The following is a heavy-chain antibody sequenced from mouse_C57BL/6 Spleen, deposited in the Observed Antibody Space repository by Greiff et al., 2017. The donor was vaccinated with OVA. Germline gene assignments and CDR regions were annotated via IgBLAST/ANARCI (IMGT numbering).Heavy chain of an antibody. D-gene: IGHD1-1*01. CDR2: IDPSDSYT. V-gene: IGHV1-59*01. Sequence: VKLQQPGAELVRPGTSVKLSCKASGYTFTSYWMHWVKQRPGQGLEWIGVIDPSDSYTNYNQKFKGKATLTVDTSSRTAYMQLSSLTSEDSAVYYCARGAYGSSYRYFDVWGTGTTVTVSS. CDR1: GYTFTSYW. CDR3: ARGAYGSSYRYFDV. J-gene: IGHJ1*03.